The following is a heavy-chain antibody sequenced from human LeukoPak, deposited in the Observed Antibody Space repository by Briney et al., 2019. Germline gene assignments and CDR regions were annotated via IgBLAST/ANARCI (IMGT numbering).Heavy chain of an antibody. V-gene: IGHV4-59*01. J-gene: IGHJ4*02. Sequence: PSETLSLTCTVSGGSISSYYWSWIRQPPGKRLEWIGYIYYSGSTNYNPSLKSRATISVDTSKNQFSLKLSSVTAADTAVYYCARASSSWHRPFDYWGQGTLVTVSS. D-gene: IGHD6-13*01. CDR3: ARASSSWHRPFDY. CDR2: IYYSGST. CDR1: GGSISSYY.